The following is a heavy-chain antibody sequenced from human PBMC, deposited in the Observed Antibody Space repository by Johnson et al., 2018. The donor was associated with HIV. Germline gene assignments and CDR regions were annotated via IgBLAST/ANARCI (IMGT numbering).Heavy chain of an antibody. CDR2: ISYDGSNK. CDR3: ARGQATLFFRASGAAFNI. V-gene: IGHV3-30*04. CDR1: GFTFSSYA. Sequence: QMLLVESGGGVVQPGRSLRLSCAASGFTFSSYAMHWVRQAPGKGLEWVAVISYDGSNKYYADSVKGRFTISRDNSKNTLYLQMNSLKVEDTAVYYCARGQATLFFRASGAAFNIWGQGTTVTVSS. D-gene: IGHD3-3*01. J-gene: IGHJ3*02.